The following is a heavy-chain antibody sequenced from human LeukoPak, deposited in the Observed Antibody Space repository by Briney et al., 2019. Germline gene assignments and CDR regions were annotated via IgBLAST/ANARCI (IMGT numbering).Heavy chain of an antibody. V-gene: IGHV3-30*02. CDR3: AKGDFYGSGRDYYYYMDV. CDR1: GFTFSSYW. Sequence: PGGSLRLSCAASGFTFSSYWMSWVRQAPGKGLEWVAFIRYDGSNKYYADSVKGRFTISRDNSKNTLYLQMNSLRAEDTAVYNCAKGDFYGSGRDYYYYMDVWGKGTTVTISS. CDR2: IRYDGSNK. D-gene: IGHD3-10*01. J-gene: IGHJ6*03.